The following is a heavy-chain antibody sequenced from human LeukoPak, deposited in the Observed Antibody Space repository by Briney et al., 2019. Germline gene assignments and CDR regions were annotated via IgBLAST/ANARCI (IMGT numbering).Heavy chain of an antibody. CDR2: ISSGSSTI. Sequence: GGSLRLSCAACGLTFSTYSMNWVRQAPGRGLEWVSYISSGSSTIFYADSVKGRFTISRDNAQNSLYLQMNSLRDEDTAVYYCARDQGSLYYFDYWGQGTLVTVSS. D-gene: IGHD1-26*01. CDR3: ARDQGSLYYFDY. CDR1: GLTFSTYS. V-gene: IGHV3-48*02. J-gene: IGHJ4*02.